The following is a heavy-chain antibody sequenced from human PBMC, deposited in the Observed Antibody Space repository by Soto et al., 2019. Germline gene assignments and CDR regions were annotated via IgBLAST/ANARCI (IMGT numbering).Heavy chain of an antibody. CDR3: ARDPRTYGPLVKGWFDP. Sequence: GASVKVSCKTSGCTFSNYAITWVRQAPGQGLEWMGGIIPIFDASNYAQKFQGRVTITADESTSTVYMELSSLRSEDTAVYYCARDPRTYGPLVKGWFDPWGQGTLVTVSS. J-gene: IGHJ5*02. CDR1: GCTFSNYA. CDR2: IIPIFDAS. D-gene: IGHD3-10*01. V-gene: IGHV1-69*13.